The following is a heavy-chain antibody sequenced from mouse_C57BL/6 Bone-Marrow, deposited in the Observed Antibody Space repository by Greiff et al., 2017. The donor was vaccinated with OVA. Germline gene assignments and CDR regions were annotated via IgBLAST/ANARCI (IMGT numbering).Heavy chain of an antibody. CDR2: IDPSDSYT. CDR1: GYTFTSYW. Sequence: VQLQQPGAELVMPGASVKLSCKASGYTFTSYWMHWVKQRPGQGLEWIGEIDPSDSYTNYNQKFKGKSTLTVDKSSSTAYMQLSSLTSEDSAVYYCARWFDYYGSSYWYFDVWGTGTTGTVSS. CDR3: ARWFDYYGSSYWYFDV. V-gene: IGHV1-69*01. J-gene: IGHJ1*03. D-gene: IGHD1-1*01.